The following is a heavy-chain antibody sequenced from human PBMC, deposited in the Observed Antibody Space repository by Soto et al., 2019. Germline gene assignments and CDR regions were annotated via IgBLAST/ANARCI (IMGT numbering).Heavy chain of an antibody. CDR2: IVPIYRTA. J-gene: IGHJ4*02. V-gene: IGHV1-69*13. CDR3: ARDSGAKLSSS. D-gene: IGHD6-13*01. CDR1: GGTFSSYR. Sequence: VKVSCKASGGTFSSYRFNWVRQARGQGLEWLGGIVPIYRTADYAQKFQGRVTITADESTRTVYLELSSLKSQDTALYYCARDSGAKLSSSWGQGTLVTVSS.